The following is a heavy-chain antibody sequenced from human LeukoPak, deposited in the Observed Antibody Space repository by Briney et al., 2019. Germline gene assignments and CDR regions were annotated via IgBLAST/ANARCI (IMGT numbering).Heavy chain of an antibody. Sequence: SVKVSCKASGGSFSSYAISWVRQAPGQGLEWMGGIIPIFGTANYAQKFQGRVTITVDKSTSTAYMELSSLRSEDTAVYYCASEIGLSGGYYFDYWGQGTLVTVSS. CDR2: IIPIFGTA. CDR1: GGSFSSYA. J-gene: IGHJ4*02. CDR3: ASEIGLSGGYYFDY. V-gene: IGHV1-69*06. D-gene: IGHD3-16*01.